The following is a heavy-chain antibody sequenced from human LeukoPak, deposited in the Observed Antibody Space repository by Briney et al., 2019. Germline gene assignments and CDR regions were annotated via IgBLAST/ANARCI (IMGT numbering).Heavy chain of an antibody. CDR1: GGSISSYY. CDR2: IYYSGST. CDR3: ARDATMVPLYYYYYMDV. Sequence: SETLSLTCTVSGGSISSYYWGWIRQPPGKGLEWIGSIYYSGSTYYNPSLKSRVTISVDTSKNQFSLKLSSVTAADTAVYYCARDATMVPLYYYYYMDVWGKGTTVTVSS. J-gene: IGHJ6*03. D-gene: IGHD3-10*01. V-gene: IGHV4-39*07.